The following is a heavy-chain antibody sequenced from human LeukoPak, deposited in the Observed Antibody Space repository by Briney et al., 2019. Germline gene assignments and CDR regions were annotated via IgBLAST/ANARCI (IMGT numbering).Heavy chain of an antibody. D-gene: IGHD3-3*01. CDR2: ISAYNGNT. Sequence: ASVKVSCKASGYTFTSYGISWERQAPGQGLGWMGWISAYNGNTNYEQKLQGRVTMTTDTSTSTAYMELRSLRSDDTAVYYCATSPNDFWSGYNYYYGLDVWGQGTTVTVSS. CDR3: ATSPNDFWSGYNYYYGLDV. V-gene: IGHV1-18*01. J-gene: IGHJ6*02. CDR1: GYTFTSYG.